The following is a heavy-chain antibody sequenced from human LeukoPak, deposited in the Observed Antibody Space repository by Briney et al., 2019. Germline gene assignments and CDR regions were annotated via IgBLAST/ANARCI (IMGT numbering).Heavy chain of an antibody. CDR2: IYPGDSDT. CDR1: GYSFTNYW. D-gene: IGHD2-8*01. Sequence: GESLKISCKGSGYSFTNYWIGWVRQMPGKGLEWMGIIYPGDSDTRYSPSFQGQVTISADKSISTAYLQWSSLKASDTAMYYCARHTYCTNGVCLYYYMDVWGKGTTVTVSS. V-gene: IGHV5-51*01. CDR3: ARHTYCTNGVCLYYYMDV. J-gene: IGHJ6*03.